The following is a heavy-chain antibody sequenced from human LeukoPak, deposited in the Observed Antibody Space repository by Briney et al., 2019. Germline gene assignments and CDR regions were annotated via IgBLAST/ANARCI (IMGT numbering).Heavy chain of an antibody. CDR3: ARVVGGIELDY. CDR2: ISSSSSYI. V-gene: IGHV3-21*01. Sequence: GGSLRLSCAASGFTFSSYSMNWVRQAPGKGLEWVSSISSSSSYIYYADSVKGRFTISRDSAKNSLYLQMNSLRAEDTAVYYCARVVGGIELDYWGQGTLVTVSS. CDR1: GFTFSSYS. J-gene: IGHJ4*02. D-gene: IGHD5-18*01.